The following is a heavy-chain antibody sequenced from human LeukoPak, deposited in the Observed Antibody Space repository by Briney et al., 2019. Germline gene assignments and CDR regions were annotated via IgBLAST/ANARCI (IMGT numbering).Heavy chain of an antibody. J-gene: IGHJ4*02. CDR3: ARNSAYSYGFDY. CDR2: ISAYKGNT. D-gene: IGHD5-18*01. Sequence: ASVRVSCKASGYTFTSYGMSWVRQAPGQGLEWMGWISAYKGNTNYAQKLQGRVTMTTDTSTSTAYMELTSLRSDDTAVYYCARNSAYSYGFDYWGQGTLVTVSS. V-gene: IGHV1-18*01. CDR1: GYTFTSYG.